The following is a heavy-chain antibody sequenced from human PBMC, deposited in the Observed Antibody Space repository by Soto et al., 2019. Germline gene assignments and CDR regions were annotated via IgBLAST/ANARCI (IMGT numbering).Heavy chain of an antibody. CDR3: ARTTMTPFDLDY. D-gene: IGHD3-22*01. CDR2: ISLYNDNT. V-gene: IGHV1-18*04. J-gene: IGHJ4*02. CDR1: GYTFTSYG. Sequence: QVQLVQSGAEVKKPGASVKVSCKASGYTFTSYGISWVRQAPGQGLEWMGWISLYNDNTNYAQKLQGRVTMTTDTSSSTAYRELRSLRSDDTAVYYCARTTMTPFDLDYWGQGTLVTVSS.